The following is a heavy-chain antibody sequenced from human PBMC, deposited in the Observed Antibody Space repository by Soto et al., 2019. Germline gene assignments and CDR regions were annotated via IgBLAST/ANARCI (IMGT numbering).Heavy chain of an antibody. CDR2: ISAYNGNT. CDR1: GYTFTSYG. CDR3: ARGLNSSSRYYFDY. J-gene: IGHJ4*02. V-gene: IGHV1-18*01. Sequence: ASVKVSCKASGYTFTSYGISWVRQAPGQGLEWMGWISAYNGNTNYAQKLQGRVTMTTDTSTSTAYMELRSLRSEDTAVYYCARGLNSSSRYYFDYWGQGTLVTVSS. D-gene: IGHD6-13*01.